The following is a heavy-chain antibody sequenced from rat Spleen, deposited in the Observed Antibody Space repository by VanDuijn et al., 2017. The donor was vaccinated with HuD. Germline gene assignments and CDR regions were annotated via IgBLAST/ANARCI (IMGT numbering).Heavy chain of an antibody. CDR1: GFSLTSYN. Sequence: QVQLKESGPGLVQPSQTLSLTCTVSGFSLTSYNVHWVRQPTGKGLEWMGVIWTGGSTDYNSAIKSRLSISRDTSKSQVFLKMNSLQTEDTAMYFCARWDHWGQGTLVTVSS. CDR3: ARWDH. D-gene: IGHD5-1*01. CDR2: IWTGGST. J-gene: IGHJ3*01. V-gene: IGHV2-30*01.